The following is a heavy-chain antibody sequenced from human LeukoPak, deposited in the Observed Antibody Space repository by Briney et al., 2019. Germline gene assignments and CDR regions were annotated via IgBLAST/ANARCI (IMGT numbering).Heavy chain of an antibody. D-gene: IGHD4-23*01. CDR2: INHSGST. Sequence: SETLSLTCAVYGGSFSGYYWSWIRQPPGKGLEWIGEINHSGSTNYNPSLKSRVTISVDTSKNQFSLKLSSVTAADTAVYYCARDYGGRWFDPWGQGTLVTVSS. CDR3: ARDYGGRWFDP. J-gene: IGHJ5*02. V-gene: IGHV4-34*01. CDR1: GGSFSGYY.